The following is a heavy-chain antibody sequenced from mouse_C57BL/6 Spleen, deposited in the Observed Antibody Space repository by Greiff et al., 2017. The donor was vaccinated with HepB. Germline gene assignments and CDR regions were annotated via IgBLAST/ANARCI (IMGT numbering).Heavy chain of an antibody. D-gene: IGHD1-1*01. CDR1: GYSFTDYN. CDR2: INPNYGTT. Sequence: EVKLMESGPELVKPGASVKISCKASGYSFTDYNLNWVKQSNGKSLEWIGVINPNYGTTSYNQKFKGKATLTVDQSSSTAYMQLNRLTSEDSAVYYWGHTLYYGSSNWYFDVWGTGTTVTVSS. V-gene: IGHV1-39*01. J-gene: IGHJ1*03. CDR3: GHTLYYGSSNWYFDV.